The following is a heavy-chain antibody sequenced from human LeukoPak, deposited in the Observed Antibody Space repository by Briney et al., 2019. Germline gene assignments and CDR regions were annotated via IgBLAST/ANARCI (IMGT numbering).Heavy chain of an antibody. V-gene: IGHV4-61*01. J-gene: IGHJ5*02. D-gene: IGHD6-19*01. CDR2: VYHTGST. CDR3: ARGFASGWYSRYDP. Sequence: SETLSLTCSVSGDPVTRGSYYWSWIRQPPGKELEWIGYVYHTGSTNYNPSLKSRVTISVDTSKNEFSLKMTSATAADTAVYYCARGFASGWYSRYDPWGQGTLVTVSS. CDR1: GDPVTRGSYY.